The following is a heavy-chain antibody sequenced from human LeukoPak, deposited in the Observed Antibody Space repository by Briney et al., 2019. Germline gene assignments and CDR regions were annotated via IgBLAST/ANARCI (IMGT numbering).Heavy chain of an antibody. CDR1: GYSITRGYF. CDR3: GKPVGPERRGYPYPDV. D-gene: IGHD1-14*01. CDR2: VFHSGTA. J-gene: IGHJ6*01. Sequence: KSSETLSLTCAVSGYSITRGYFWGWIRQPPGKGLEWIGSVFHSGTAYYNPSLNSRVTISVDTSKNQYSLRLSFATAADTATYYLGKPVGPERRGYPYPDVWGQRT. V-gene: IGHV4-38-2*01.